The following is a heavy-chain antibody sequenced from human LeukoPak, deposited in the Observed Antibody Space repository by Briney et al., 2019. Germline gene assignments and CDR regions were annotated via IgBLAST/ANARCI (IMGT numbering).Heavy chain of an antibody. V-gene: IGHV1-2*02. CDR1: GYTFTAYY. D-gene: IGHD6-19*01. CDR3: ATAPLNGYSSGWYSSDY. Sequence: ASVKVSCKASGYTFTAYYMHWVRQAPGQGLEWMGWINPNSGGTNYAQKFQDRVTMTRDASNSTAYMELNRLRSDDTAVYYCATAPLNGYSSGWYSSDYWGQGTLVTVSS. CDR2: INPNSGGT. J-gene: IGHJ4*02.